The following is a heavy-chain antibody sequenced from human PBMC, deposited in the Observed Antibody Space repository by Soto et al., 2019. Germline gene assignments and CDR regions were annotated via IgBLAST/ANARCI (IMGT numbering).Heavy chain of an antibody. Sequence: GGSLRLSCAASGFTFSNSWMNWVRQAPGKGLEWVANIKEDGTAKYYLDSVKGRFTVSRDNVKNSLYLQMNSLRAEDTAMYYCTTDRSYLTFDYWGPGTLVTVSS. CDR2: IKEDGTAK. CDR1: GFTFSNSW. J-gene: IGHJ4*02. V-gene: IGHV3-7*01. CDR3: TTDRSYLTFDY. D-gene: IGHD3-10*01.